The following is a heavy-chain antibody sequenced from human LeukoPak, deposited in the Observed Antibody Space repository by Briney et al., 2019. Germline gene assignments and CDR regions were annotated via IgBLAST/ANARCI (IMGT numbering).Heavy chain of an antibody. V-gene: IGHV4-39*01. CDR3: ARRNMALGAFDI. CDR1: GGYIRSSSYC. J-gene: IGHJ3*02. Sequence: SEALSLTCAVSGGYIRSSSYCWGWIRQPPGKELEWVGSIYYRGGTHYNPSLKIQVTISIDTSKNQFSLKLGSVTAADTAVFYFARRNMALGAFDIWGQGTMVTVSS. D-gene: IGHD2/OR15-2a*01. CDR2: IYYRGGT.